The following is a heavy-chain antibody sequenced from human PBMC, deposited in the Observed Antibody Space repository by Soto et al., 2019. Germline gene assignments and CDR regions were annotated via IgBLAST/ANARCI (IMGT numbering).Heavy chain of an antibody. Sequence: GGSLRLSCATSGFTFSSCAMTWVRQAPGKGLEWVSLISGSGGTIYYADSVKGRFTISRDNSKKTLYLQMDSLRVEDTAVHYCAKDLPDYGDYVVGYWGQGTLVTVSS. CDR1: GFTFSSCA. CDR3: AKDLPDYGDYVVGY. CDR2: ISGSGGTI. D-gene: IGHD4-17*01. V-gene: IGHV3-23*01. J-gene: IGHJ4*02.